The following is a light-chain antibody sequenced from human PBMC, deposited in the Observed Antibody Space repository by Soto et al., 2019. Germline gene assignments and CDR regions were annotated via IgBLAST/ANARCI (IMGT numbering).Light chain of an antibody. J-gene: IGLJ1*01. CDR3: CSYAGSYV. CDR1: SSDVGGYNY. V-gene: IGLV2-11*01. CDR2: DVS. Sequence: QSALTQPRSVSGSPGQSVTISRTGTSSDVGGYNYVSWYQQHPGKAPKLMICDVSKRPSGVPDRFSGSKSGNTASLTISGLQAEDEADYYCCSYAGSYVFGTGTKVTVL.